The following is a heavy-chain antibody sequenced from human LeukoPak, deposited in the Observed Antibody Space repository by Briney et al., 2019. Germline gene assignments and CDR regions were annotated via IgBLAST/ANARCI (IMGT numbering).Heavy chain of an antibody. CDR3: AKGSAYCTSANCRGAFDL. D-gene: IGHD2-2*01. CDR2: ISGSGGST. J-gene: IGHJ3*01. CDR1: GFTFSSYA. Sequence: GGSLRLSCAASGFTFSSYAMSWVRQAPGKGLEGVSAISGSGGSTYYADSVKGRFTISRDNSMNTLYLQVNSLSTDDTAVYYCAKGSAYCTSANCRGAFDLWGHGTLVTVSS. V-gene: IGHV3-23*01.